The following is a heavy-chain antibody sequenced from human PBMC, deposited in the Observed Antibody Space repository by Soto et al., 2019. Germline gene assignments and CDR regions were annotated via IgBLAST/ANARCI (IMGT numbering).Heavy chain of an antibody. CDR3: ARRQMDYYDSSGYSSLFDY. D-gene: IGHD3-22*01. CDR2: INHSGST. Sequence: SEILALTCAVYGGSFSGYYWSWMRQPPGKGLEWIGEINHSGSTNYNPSLKSRVTISVDTSKNQFSLKLSSVTAADTAVYYCARRQMDYYDSSGYSSLFDYWGQGTLVTVSS. V-gene: IGHV4-34*01. CDR1: GGSFSGYY. J-gene: IGHJ4*02.